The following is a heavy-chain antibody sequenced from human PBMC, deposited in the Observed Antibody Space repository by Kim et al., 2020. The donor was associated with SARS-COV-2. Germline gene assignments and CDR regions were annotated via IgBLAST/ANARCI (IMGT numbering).Heavy chain of an antibody. J-gene: IGHJ6*01. D-gene: IGHD6-25*01. CDR2: FDPEDGET. V-gene: IGHV1-24*01. Sequence: ASVKVSCKVSGYTLTELSMHWVRQAPGKGLEWMGGFDPEDGETFYAHKCQGRVTMTEDTSTDTAYMELSSLRSEDTAVYYCATAIAAAGTIFHYYYGMD. CDR1: GYTLTELS. CDR3: ATAIAAAGTIFHYYYGMD.